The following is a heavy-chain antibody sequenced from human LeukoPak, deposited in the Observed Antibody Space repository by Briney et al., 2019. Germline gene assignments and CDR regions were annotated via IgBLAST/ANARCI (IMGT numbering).Heavy chain of an antibody. J-gene: IGHJ3*02. Sequence: GGSLRLSCAASGFTFSDYEMNWVRQAPGKGLEWVSYISSSGSTIYYADSVKGRFIISRDNSKNTLSLQMNSLTADDTAVYYCVRGPRYYDDSGFHYGVFDIWGQGTVVTVSS. V-gene: IGHV3-48*03. CDR3: VRGPRYYDDSGFHYGVFDI. CDR2: ISSSGSTI. CDR1: GFTFSDYE. D-gene: IGHD3-22*01.